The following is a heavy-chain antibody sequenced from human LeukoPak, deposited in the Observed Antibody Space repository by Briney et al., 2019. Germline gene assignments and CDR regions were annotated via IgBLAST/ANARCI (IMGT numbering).Heavy chain of an antibody. CDR2: IFTSGST. V-gene: IGHV4-4*07. CDR1: GGSISSYY. CDR3: ARAIRGSHSAFDY. J-gene: IGHJ4*02. Sequence: SETLSLTCTVSGGSISSYYWSWIRQPLGKGLEWIGRIFTSGSTNYNPSLKSRVTMSVDTSKTQFSLKLSSVTAADTAVYYCARAIRGSHSAFDYWGQETLVTVST. D-gene: IGHD1-26*01.